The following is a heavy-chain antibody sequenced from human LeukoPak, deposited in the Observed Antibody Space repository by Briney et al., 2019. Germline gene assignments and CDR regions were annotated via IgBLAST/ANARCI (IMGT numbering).Heavy chain of an antibody. D-gene: IGHD6-13*01. CDR3: ARRIAGSGFDY. CDR2: IYPRDPDT. CDR1: GDNFISYW. J-gene: IGHJ4*02. Sequence: GASRQISCQGAGDNFISYWIGWARKLPGKGREWIVIIYPRDPDTRYTPSSQGQVTISADNTITTASLQWRSLKASDSAMYYCARRIAGSGFDYWGQGTLVTVSS. V-gene: IGHV5-51*01.